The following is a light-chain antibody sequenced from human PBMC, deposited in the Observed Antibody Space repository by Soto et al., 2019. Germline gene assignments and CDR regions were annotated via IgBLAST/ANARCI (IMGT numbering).Light chain of an antibody. CDR1: QSISSY. V-gene: IGKV1-39*01. CDR2: AAS. J-gene: IGKJ1*01. Sequence: DIQMTHSPSSLSASVGDRVTITCRASQSISSYLNWYQQKPGKAHKXLIYAASSLQSGVPSRFSGTGSGTDFTITISSLQTEDGETYYCQQSYSTPPTFGQGTKVDIK. CDR3: QQSYSTPPT.